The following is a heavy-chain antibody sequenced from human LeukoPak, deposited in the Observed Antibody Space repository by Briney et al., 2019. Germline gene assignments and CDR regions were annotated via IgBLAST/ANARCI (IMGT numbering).Heavy chain of an antibody. CDR1: GFTFSSYS. CDR3: ARGPRTFLGAVVAATFVFDY. CDR2: ISSSSSYI. D-gene: IGHD2-15*01. V-gene: IGHV3-21*01. J-gene: IGHJ4*02. Sequence: PGGSLRLSCAASGFTFSSYSMNWVRQAPGKGLEWVSSISSSSSYIYYADSVEGRFTISRDNAKNSLYLQMNSLRAEDTAVYYCARGPRTFLGAVVAATFVFDYWGQGTLVTVSS.